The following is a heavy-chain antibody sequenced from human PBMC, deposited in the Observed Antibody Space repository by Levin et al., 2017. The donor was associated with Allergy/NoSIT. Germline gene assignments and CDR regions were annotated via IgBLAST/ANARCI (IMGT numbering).Heavy chain of an antibody. CDR2: INYDGSA. D-gene: IGHD6-13*01. Sequence: SETLSLTCTVSGGSVSSGSFHWSWIRLPPGEGLEWIGYINYDGSANYNPSLKSRVTISVDTSKNQFSLKLTSVTAADTAVYFCANYAMGGAGRGSWGQGTLVTVSS. CDR3: ANYAMGGAGRGS. CDR1: GGSVSSGSFH. V-gene: IGHV4-61*01. J-gene: IGHJ5*02.